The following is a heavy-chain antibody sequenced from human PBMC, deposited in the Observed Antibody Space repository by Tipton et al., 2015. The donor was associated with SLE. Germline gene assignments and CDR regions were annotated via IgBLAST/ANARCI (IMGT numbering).Heavy chain of an antibody. J-gene: IGHJ3*02. V-gene: IGHV3-33*06. CDR3: AKDRRQWLDSDAFDI. CDR1: GFTFSSYG. CDR2: IWYDGSNK. D-gene: IGHD6-19*01. Sequence: SLRLSCAASGFTFSSYGMHWVRQAPGKGLEWVAVIWYDGSNKYYADSVKGRFTISRDNSKNTLYLQMNSLRAEDTAVYYCAKDRRQWLDSDAFDIWGQGTMVTVSS.